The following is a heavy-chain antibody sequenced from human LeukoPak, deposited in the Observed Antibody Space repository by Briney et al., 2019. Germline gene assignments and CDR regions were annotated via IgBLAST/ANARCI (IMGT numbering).Heavy chain of an antibody. V-gene: IGHV3-21*06. CDR2: ISTSSRYI. CDR3: ARAHCSASTCYLRHSWFDP. CDR1: GFTLSTFD. J-gene: IGHJ5*02. Sequence: GGSLRLSCAASGFTLSTFDMNWVRQAPGKGLEWVSSISTSSRYIYYRDGVKGRFTISRDDAKNSLYLQMNSLTVEDTAVYNCARAHCSASTCYLRHSWFDPWGQGTLVTVSS. D-gene: IGHD2-15*01.